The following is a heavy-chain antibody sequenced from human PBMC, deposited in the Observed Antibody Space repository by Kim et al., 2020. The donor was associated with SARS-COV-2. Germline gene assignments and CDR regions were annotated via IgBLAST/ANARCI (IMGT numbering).Heavy chain of an antibody. J-gene: IGHJ4*02. V-gene: IGHV3-48*03. CDR3: ARESGWFVLFDY. D-gene: IGHD6-19*01. CDR1: GFTFSSYE. CDR2: ISSSGSTI. Sequence: GGSLRLSCAASGFTFSSYEMNWVRQAPGKGLEWVSYISSSGSTIYYADSVKGRFTISRDNAKNSLYLQMNSLRAEDTDVYYCARESGWFVLFDYCGQGTPVTVSS.